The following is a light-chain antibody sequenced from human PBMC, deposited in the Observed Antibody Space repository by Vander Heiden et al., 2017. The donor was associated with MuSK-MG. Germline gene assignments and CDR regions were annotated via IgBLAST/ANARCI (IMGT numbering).Light chain of an antibody. V-gene: IGLV2-14*01. CDR1: NTDVGGYNY. CDR3: SSYKSSRSPPVV. Sequence: QSALTQPASVSGSPGQSITISYTGTNTDVGGYNYVSWYQQHPGKGPKLMIYDVNYRPSGVSNRFSGSNSGNTASLTISGLQAEDEAEYYCSSYKSSRSPPVVFGTGTKLTVL. CDR2: DVN. J-gene: IGLJ1*01.